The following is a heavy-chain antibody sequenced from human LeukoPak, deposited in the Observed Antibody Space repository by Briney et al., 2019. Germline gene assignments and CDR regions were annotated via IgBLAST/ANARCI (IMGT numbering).Heavy chain of an antibody. CDR2: IYPGDSDT. CDR1: GYSFTSYW. Sequence: GESLKISCKGSGYSFTSYWIGWVRQMPGKGLEWMGIIYPGDSDTRYSPSFQGQVTISADKSISTAYLQWSSLKASDTAMYYCSRAGRIGWREGNFDGWGKRSSVSASS. V-gene: IGHV5-51*01. D-gene: IGHD4-23*01. CDR3: SRAGRIGWREGNFDG. J-gene: IGHJ5*02.